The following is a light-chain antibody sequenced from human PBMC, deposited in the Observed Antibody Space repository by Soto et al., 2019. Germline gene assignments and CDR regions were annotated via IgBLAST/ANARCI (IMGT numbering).Light chain of an antibody. CDR3: QQRSNWPT. CDR2: GAS. J-gene: IGKJ5*01. Sequence: EIVMTQSPATLSVSPGERATLSCRASQSVRTNVAWYQQRPGQPPRLLIYGASSRATGIPDRFSGSGSGTDFTLTISSLEPEDFAVYYCQQRSNWPTFGQGTRLEIK. CDR1: QSVRTN. V-gene: IGKV3-11*01.